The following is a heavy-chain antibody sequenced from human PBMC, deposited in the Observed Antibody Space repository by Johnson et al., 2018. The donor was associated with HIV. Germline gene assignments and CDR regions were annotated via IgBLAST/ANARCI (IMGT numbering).Heavy chain of an antibody. J-gene: IGHJ3*02. V-gene: IGHV3-13*01. Sequence: VQLVESGGGLVQPGGSLRLSCAASGFTFSSYDMHWVRQATGKGLEWVSAIGTAGDTYYPGSVKGRFTISRENAKNSLYLQMNSLGAGDPAVYYCARRDLGTLSLYIWGQGTMVTVSS. CDR2: IGTAGDT. CDR3: ARRDLGTLSLYI. D-gene: IGHD3-3*02. CDR1: GFTFSSYD.